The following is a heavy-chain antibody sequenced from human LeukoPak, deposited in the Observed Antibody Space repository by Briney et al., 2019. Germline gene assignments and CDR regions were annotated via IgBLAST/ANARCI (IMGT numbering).Heavy chain of an antibody. D-gene: IGHD3-22*01. CDR3: AREPYYYESSGSTAP. J-gene: IGHJ5*02. Sequence: PSETLSLTCTVSGGSISSYYWSWIRQPAGKGLEWIGRIYTSGSTNYNPSLKSRVTMSVDTSKNQFSLKLSSVTAADTAVYYCAREPYYYESSGSTAPWGQGTLVTVSS. CDR2: IYTSGST. CDR1: GGSISSYY. V-gene: IGHV4-4*07.